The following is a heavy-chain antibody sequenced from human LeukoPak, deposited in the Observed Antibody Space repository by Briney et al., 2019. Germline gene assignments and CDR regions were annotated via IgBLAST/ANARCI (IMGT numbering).Heavy chain of an antibody. V-gene: IGHV3-23*01. D-gene: IGHD1-1*01. J-gene: IGHJ4*02. Sequence: GGSLILSCAASGFTFSSYAMSWVRQAPGKGLEWVSAISGSGGSTYYADSVKGRFTISRDNSKNTLYLQMNSLRAEDTAVYYCAKIGSLSTTDAPCDYWGQGTLVTVSS. CDR3: AKIGSLSTTDAPCDY. CDR1: GFTFSSYA. CDR2: ISGSGGST.